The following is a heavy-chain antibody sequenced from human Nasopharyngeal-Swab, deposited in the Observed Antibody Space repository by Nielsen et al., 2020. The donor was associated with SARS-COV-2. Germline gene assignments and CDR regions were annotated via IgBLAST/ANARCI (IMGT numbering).Heavy chain of an antibody. Sequence: GESLKISCAASGFTVSTYWMHWVRQAPGKGPVWIARLSTDGRSTDYADSVKGRFTISRDDAKNTLYVQMNSLRVEDTAVYYCIRNSYSGSYGAFDIWGQGTVITVSS. J-gene: IGHJ3*02. CDR1: GFTVSTYW. CDR3: IRNSYSGSYGAFDI. D-gene: IGHD1-26*01. V-gene: IGHV3-74*01. CDR2: LSTDGRST.